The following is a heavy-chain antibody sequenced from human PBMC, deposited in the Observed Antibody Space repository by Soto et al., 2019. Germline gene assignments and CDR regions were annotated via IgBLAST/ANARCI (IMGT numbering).Heavy chain of an antibody. J-gene: IGHJ6*02. V-gene: IGHV1-18*01. Sequence: QVQLVQSGAEVRKPGASVKVSCKASGYTFSTSGMSWLRQAPGQGLEWMGWISTYNGDTNDAPKFQDRVTMTSDTSTSTVYMEVKSLISDDTAVYYCARAGAAPYYYYGMDVWGQGTRVTVSS. D-gene: IGHD2-15*01. CDR3: ARAGAAPYYYYGMDV. CDR2: ISTYNGDT. CDR1: GYTFSTSG.